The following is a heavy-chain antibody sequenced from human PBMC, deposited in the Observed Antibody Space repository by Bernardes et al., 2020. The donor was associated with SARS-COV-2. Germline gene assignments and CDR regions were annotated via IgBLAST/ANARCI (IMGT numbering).Heavy chain of an antibody. V-gene: IGHV3-30*18. CDR3: AKGVEGMFLDY. J-gene: IGHJ4*02. D-gene: IGHD3-10*01. CDR2: VSDDGTNT. Sequence: GGSLRLSCAASGFTFSTYAMHWVRQAPGKGLEWVAVVSDDGTNTYYADSVKGRFTLSRDNSKNTLYLQMNSLRAEDTAVYYCAKGVEGMFLDYWGQGTLVTVSS. CDR1: GFTFSTYA.